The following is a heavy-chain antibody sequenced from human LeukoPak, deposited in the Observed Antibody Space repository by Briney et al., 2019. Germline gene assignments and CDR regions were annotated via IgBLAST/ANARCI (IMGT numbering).Heavy chain of an antibody. J-gene: IGHJ5*02. CDR2: IIPIFGTA. CDR1: GGTFSSYA. CDR3: ARDVSYGSAPNWFDP. Sequence: SVMVSCKASGGTFSSYAISWVRQAPGQGLEWMGGIIPIFGTANYAQKFQGRVTITADESTSTAYMELSSLRSEDTAVYYCARDVSYGSAPNWFDPWGQGTLVTVSS. D-gene: IGHD3-10*01. V-gene: IGHV1-69*01.